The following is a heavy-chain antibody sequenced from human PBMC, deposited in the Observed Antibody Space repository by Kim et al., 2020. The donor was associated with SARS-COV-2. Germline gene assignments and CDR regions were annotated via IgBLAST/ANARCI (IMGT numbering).Heavy chain of an antibody. CDR1: GYTFTSYA. J-gene: IGHJ5*02. CDR2: INTNTGNP. V-gene: IGHV7-4-1*02. Sequence: ASVKVSCKASGYTFTSYAMNWVRQAPGQGLEWMGWINTNTGNPTYAQGFTGRFVFSLDTSVSTAYLQISSLKAEDTAVYYCARPPSITIFSGLDPWGQGTLVTVSS. CDR3: ARPPSITIFSGLDP. D-gene: IGHD3-9*01.